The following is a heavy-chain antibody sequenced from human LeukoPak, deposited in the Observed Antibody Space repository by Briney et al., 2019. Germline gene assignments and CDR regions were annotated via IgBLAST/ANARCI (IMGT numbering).Heavy chain of an antibody. CDR2: ISGSDTGT. V-gene: IGHV3-23*01. CDR1: GFTFSSYA. J-gene: IGHJ4*02. D-gene: IGHD2-2*01. Sequence: GPLSLSCAASGFTFSSYAMSWVRQAPGKGLEWVSVISGSDTGTYYADSVKGRFTISRDNSKNTLYLQMNSLRAEDTAIYYCAKGASGRCSGTICYALDYWGQGTLVTVSS. CDR3: AKGASGRCSGTICYALDY.